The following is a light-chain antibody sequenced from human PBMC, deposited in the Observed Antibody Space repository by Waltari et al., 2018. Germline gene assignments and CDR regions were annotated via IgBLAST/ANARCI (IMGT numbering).Light chain of an antibody. J-gene: IGLJ2*01. Sequence: QSAPSQPASVSGSPGQSITISCTGSSSDVGGYNYVSWYQQHPGKAPKLLIYEVSNRPSGVSNLFSGSKSGNTASLTISGLQAEDEADYYCSSYTSSSTVVFGGGTKVTVL. CDR3: SSYTSSSTVV. CDR2: EVS. CDR1: SSDVGGYNY. V-gene: IGLV2-14*01.